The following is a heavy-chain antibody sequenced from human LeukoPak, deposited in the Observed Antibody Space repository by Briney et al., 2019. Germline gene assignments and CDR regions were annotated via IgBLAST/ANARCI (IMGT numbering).Heavy chain of an antibody. J-gene: IGHJ4*02. CDR3: AKDRDYDSSGLDY. D-gene: IGHD3-22*01. Sequence: GGSLRLSCAASGFTFSSYGIHWVRQAPGKGLEWVAFIRYDGSNKYYADSVKGRFTISRDNSKNTLYLQMNSLRAEDTAVYYCAKDRDYDSSGLDYWGQGTLVTVSS. V-gene: IGHV3-30*02. CDR1: GFTFSSYG. CDR2: IRYDGSNK.